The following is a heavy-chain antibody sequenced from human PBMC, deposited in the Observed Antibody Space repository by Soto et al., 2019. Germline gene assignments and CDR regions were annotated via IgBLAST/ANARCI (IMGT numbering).Heavy chain of an antibody. J-gene: IGHJ4*02. Sequence: ASVKVSCKASGYTFTSYDINWVRQATGQGLEWMGWMNPNSGNTGYAQKFQGRVTMTRNTSISTAYMELSSLRSEDTAVYYCARADVKGLLWFGELSNREYYFDYWGQGTLVTVSS. CDR2: MNPNSGNT. CDR1: GYTFTSYD. D-gene: IGHD3-10*01. CDR3: ARADVKGLLWFGELSNREYYFDY. V-gene: IGHV1-8*01.